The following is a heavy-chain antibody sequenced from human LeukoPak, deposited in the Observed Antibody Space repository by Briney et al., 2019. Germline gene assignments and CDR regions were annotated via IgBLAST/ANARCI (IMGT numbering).Heavy chain of an antibody. V-gene: IGHV5-10-1*01. Sequence: GESLEISCKGSGYSFTSYWISWVRQMPGKGLEWMGNIDPSDSYTNYSPSFQGHVTISADKSISTAYLQWSSLKASDTAIYYCATEKGTYTSYFDYWGRGALVTVSS. CDR1: GYSFTSYW. J-gene: IGHJ4*02. D-gene: IGHD3-16*01. CDR3: ATEKGTYTSYFDY. CDR2: IDPSDSYT.